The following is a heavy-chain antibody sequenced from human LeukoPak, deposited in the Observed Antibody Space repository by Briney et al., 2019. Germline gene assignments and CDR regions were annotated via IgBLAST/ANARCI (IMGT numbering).Heavy chain of an antibody. D-gene: IGHD1-26*01. CDR1: GGSISSASYS. V-gene: IGHV4-30-2*01. CDR3: AREKWEPTPRLYWYFDL. CDR2: IYHSGST. J-gene: IGHJ2*01. Sequence: SETLSLTCTVSGGSISSASYSWSWIRQPPGKGLEWIGYIYHSGSTYYNPSLKSRVTISVDRSKNQFSLKLSSVTAADTAVYYCAREKWEPTPRLYWYFDLWGRGTLVTVSS.